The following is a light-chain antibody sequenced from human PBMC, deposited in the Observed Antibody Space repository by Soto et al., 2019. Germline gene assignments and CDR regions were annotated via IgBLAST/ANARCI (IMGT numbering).Light chain of an antibody. Sequence: DVVMTQSPLSLPVTLGQPASISCRSTQSFIHSNGNTYLTWFQQRPGQSPRRLIYQVFNRDSGVPDRFSGSGSGTDFTLKISRVEAEDVGVYYCMQGSIGPFTFGQGTRLEIK. CDR1: QSFIHSNGNTY. V-gene: IGKV2-30*02. CDR2: QVF. J-gene: IGKJ2*01. CDR3: MQGSIGPFT.